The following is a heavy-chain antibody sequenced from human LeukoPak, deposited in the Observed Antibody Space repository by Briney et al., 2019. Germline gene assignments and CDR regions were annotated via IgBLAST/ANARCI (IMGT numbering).Heavy chain of an antibody. V-gene: IGHV4-30-2*01. CDR2: IYHSGST. J-gene: IGHJ4*02. CDR3: ARGDTAMARSPFDY. CDR1: GGSISSGGYS. Sequence: SQTLSLTCAVSGGSISSGGYSWSWIRQPPGKGLEWIGYIYHSGSTYYNPSLKSRVTISVDRSKNQFSLKLSSVTAADTAVYYCARGDTAMARSPFDYWGQGTLVTVYS. D-gene: IGHD5-18*01.